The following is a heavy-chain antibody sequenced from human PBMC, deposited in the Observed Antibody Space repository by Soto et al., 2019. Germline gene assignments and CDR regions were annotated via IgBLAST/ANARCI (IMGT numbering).Heavy chain of an antibody. CDR2: IYGNGAGI. D-gene: IGHD2-21*02. V-gene: IGHV3-9*01. J-gene: IGHJ1*01. CDR1: GFTFDDYA. Sequence: EVQLVESGGGLVQPGRSLRLSCAASGFTFDDYAMHWVRQAPGKGLEWVSGIYGNGAGIQYADSVRGRFTISGDNSKNTLYLQMNSLRAEDTAVYYCAKDVISGDGFWLMEHWGQGTLVTVSS. CDR3: AKDVISGDGFWLMEH.